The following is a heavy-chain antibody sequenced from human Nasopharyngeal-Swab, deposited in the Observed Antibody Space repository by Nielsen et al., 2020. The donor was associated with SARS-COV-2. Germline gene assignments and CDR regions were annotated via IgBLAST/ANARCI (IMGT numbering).Heavy chain of an antibody. CDR1: GFTFSGYW. D-gene: IGHD3-3*01. CDR3: ARGRPLGGYYFGYFDY. J-gene: IGHJ4*02. Sequence: GESLKISCAASGFTFSGYWMSWVRQVPGKGPEWVANIKQDASEMYYVDSVKGRFTISRDNAKSLLFLQMNSLRAEDTAVYFCARGRPLGGYYFGYFDYWGQGTLVTVSS. V-gene: IGHV3-7*01. CDR2: IKQDASEM.